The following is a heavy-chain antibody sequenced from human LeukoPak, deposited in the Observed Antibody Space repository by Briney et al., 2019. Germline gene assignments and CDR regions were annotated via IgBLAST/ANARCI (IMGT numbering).Heavy chain of an antibody. CDR2: ISPDGRKT. Sequence: PGGSLRLSCAASGFTFSNSWMHWVRQAPEKGLVWVSRISPDGRKTDYADSVKGRFIISRENAESTLYLQMNILRPEDTAVYYCIRAPRWEGGNNWFDPWGQGTLVTVSS. D-gene: IGHD1-26*01. J-gene: IGHJ5*02. CDR1: GFTFSNSW. V-gene: IGHV3-74*01. CDR3: IRAPRWEGGNNWFDP.